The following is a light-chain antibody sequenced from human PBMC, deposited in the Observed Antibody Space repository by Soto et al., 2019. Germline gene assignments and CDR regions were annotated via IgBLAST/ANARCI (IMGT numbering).Light chain of an antibody. CDR2: QAY. J-gene: IGKJ5*01. V-gene: IGKV1-5*03. CDR3: QQYNAA. Sequence: DIQITQSPSTLSASVGDRVTITCRASQSISRWLAWYQQKPGKAPKLLIYQAYTLEAGVPSRCSGTGSVTEFTLTISSLQPDDFASYYCQQYNAAFGQGTRLEIK. CDR1: QSISRW.